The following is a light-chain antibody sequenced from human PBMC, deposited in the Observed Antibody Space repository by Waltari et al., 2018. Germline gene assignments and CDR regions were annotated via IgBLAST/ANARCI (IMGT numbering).Light chain of an antibody. J-gene: IGKJ1*01. V-gene: IGKV2-24*01. Sequence: DIVLTQTPLSLPLTLGQPATISCRSSQSLMHTNGTTYLSWLHQRPGQPPRLLISYISNRFSGVPDRFSGSGTGTEFTLKISRVEAEDVGIYYCMQGTDFPRTFGQGTTVEI. CDR2: YIS. CDR1: QSLMHTNGTTY. CDR3: MQGTDFPRT.